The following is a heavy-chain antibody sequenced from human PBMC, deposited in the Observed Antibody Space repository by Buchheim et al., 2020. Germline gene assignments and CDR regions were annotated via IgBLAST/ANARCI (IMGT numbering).Heavy chain of an antibody. D-gene: IGHD6-13*01. Sequence: EVQLVESGGGLVQPGGSLRLSCAVSEFSFSDSWMSWVRQAPGKGLEWVANINQDGYEKYYVDSVRGRFTISRDNAKNSLYLQMNSLRAEDTAIYYCARDDEQEHFAYWGRGTL. V-gene: IGHV3-7*04. J-gene: IGHJ4*02. CDR1: EFSFSDSW. CDR3: ARDDEQEHFAY. CDR2: INQDGYEK.